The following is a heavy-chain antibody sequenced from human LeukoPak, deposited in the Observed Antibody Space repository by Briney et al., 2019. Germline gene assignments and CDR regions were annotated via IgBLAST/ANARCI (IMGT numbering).Heavy chain of an antibody. CDR3: ASPSIGMKVFQH. Sequence: SETLSLTCTVSGGSISSSSYYWGWIRQPPGKGLEWIGSIYYSGSTYYNPSLKGRVTISVDTSKNQFSLKLSSVTAADTAVYYCASPSIGMKVFQHWGQGTLVTVSS. CDR1: GGSISSSSYY. D-gene: IGHD3-22*01. V-gene: IGHV4-39*01. CDR2: IYYSGST. J-gene: IGHJ1*01.